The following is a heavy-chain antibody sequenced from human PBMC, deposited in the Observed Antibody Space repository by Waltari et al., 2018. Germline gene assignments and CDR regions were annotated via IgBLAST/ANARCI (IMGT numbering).Heavy chain of an antibody. CDR3: ARDRGYYDSSGYYPFDY. J-gene: IGHJ4*02. CDR1: GGSFSGYY. V-gene: IGHV4-34*01. D-gene: IGHD3-22*01. CDR2: INHSGST. Sequence: QVQLQQWGAGLLKPSETLSLTCAVYGGSFSGYYWSWIRQPPGKGLEWIGEINHSGSTNYNPSLKSRVTISVDTSKNQFSLKLSSVTAADTAVYYCARDRGYYDSSGYYPFDYWGQGTLVTVSS.